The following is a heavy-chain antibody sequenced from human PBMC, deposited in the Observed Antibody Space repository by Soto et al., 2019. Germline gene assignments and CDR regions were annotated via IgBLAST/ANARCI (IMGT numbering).Heavy chain of an antibody. Sequence: PWGALRLSCAASGFSFSSYLMNWVRQAPGKGLEWVANIKQDGSQKYYVDSVKGRFTISRDNAKNSLYLQMNSLRAEDTAIYYCARSNYDFWSGGSLDIWGQGTMVTVSS. CDR3: ARSNYDFWSGGSLDI. CDR1: GFSFSSYL. D-gene: IGHD3-3*01. J-gene: IGHJ3*02. V-gene: IGHV3-7*03. CDR2: IKQDGSQK.